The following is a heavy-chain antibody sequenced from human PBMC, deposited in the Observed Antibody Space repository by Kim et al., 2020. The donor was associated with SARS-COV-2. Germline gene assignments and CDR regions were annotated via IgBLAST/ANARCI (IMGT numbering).Heavy chain of an antibody. J-gene: IGHJ5*02. CDR2: LWFDESNE. D-gene: IGHD3-16*01. CDR1: GFIFSDYG. Sequence: GGSLRLSCAASGFIFSDYGMHWVRQPPGKGLEWVAVLWFDESNESYVDSVKGRFTISRDISKNTLYLQMNSLRADDTAIYYCARELGDNWFDPWGQGTLV. CDR3: ARELGDNWFDP. V-gene: IGHV3-33*01.